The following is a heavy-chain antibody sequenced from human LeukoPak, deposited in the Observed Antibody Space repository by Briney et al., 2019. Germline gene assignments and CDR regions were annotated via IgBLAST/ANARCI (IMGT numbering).Heavy chain of an antibody. CDR1: GFRISDYY. V-gene: IGHV3-11*01. J-gene: IGHJ1*01. D-gene: IGHD3-9*01. CDR3: ARARAAYFALFQH. CDR2: ISSGAGSTI. Sequence: GGSLRLSCAASGFRISDYYMSWVRQAPGKGLEWISYISSGAGSTIKYADPVKGRFTISRDNAQNSLFLQMNSLRAEDTAVYFCARARAAYFALFQHWGQGSLVIVSS.